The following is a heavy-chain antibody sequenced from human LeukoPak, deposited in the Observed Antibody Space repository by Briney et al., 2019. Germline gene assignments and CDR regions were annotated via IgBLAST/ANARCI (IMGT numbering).Heavy chain of an antibody. J-gene: IGHJ6*03. CDR3: ARELRYYYMDV. CDR2: IYYSGST. V-gene: IGHV4-30-4*08. CDR1: GGSISSGDYY. Sequence: SETLSLTCTVSGGSISSGDYYWSWIRQPPGKGLEWIGYIYYSGSTYYNPSLKSRFTISVHTSKNQFSLKLSSVTAADTAVYYCARELRYYYMDVWGKGTTVTVSS.